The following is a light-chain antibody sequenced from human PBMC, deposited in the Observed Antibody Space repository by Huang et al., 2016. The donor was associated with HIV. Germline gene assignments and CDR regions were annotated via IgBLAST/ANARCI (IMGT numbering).Light chain of an antibody. CDR1: QSISSW. Sequence: DIQMTQSPSTLSAPVGDRVTITCRASQSISSWLAWYQQKPGKAPKVLIYKASSLESGVPSRFSGSGSGTEFTLTISSLQPDDFATYYCQQYNRYSYTFGQGTNLEIK. V-gene: IGKV1-5*03. J-gene: IGKJ2*01. CDR2: KAS. CDR3: QQYNRYSYT.